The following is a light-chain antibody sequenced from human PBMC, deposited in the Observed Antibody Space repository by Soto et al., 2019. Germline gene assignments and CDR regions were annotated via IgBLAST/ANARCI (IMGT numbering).Light chain of an antibody. CDR1: QSVSNW. J-gene: IGKJ4*01. V-gene: IGKV1-5*03. Sequence: DIQMTQSPPTLSASVGDRVTITCRASQSVSNWLAWYQLKPGKAPKFLISRASTLESGVPSRFSGSGSGTEFTLTISSLQPDDFATYYCQHYSTYPLSFGGGTKVEIK. CDR3: QHYSTYPLS. CDR2: RAS.